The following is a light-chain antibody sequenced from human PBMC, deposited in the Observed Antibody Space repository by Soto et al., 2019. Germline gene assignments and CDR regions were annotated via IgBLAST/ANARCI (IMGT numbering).Light chain of an antibody. CDR3: SSYTSSSPLYV. CDR1: SSDVGGYNF. J-gene: IGLJ1*01. CDR2: EVS. V-gene: IGLV2-14*01. Sequence: QSALTQPASVSESPGQSITISCTGTSSDVGGYNFVSWYQHHPGKAPKLMIYEVSNRPSGISHRFSGSKSGNTASLTISGLQAEDEADYYCSSYTSSSPLYVFGTGTKLTVL.